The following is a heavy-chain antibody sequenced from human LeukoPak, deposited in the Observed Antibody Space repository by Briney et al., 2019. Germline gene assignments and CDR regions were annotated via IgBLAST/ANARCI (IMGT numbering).Heavy chain of an antibody. CDR2: INPTSTSI. CDR3: VRLSRNSDRGDYFYLLHY. V-gene: IGHV3-21*01. J-gene: IGHJ4*02. D-gene: IGHD2/OR15-2a*01. CDR1: GYTFSVNS. Sequence: GGSLRLSCAASGYTFSVNSMNWVRQAPGKGLEWVSSINPTSTSIYYADAVKGRFTISRDNAKSSLYLQMNSLRAEDTARYYRVRLSRNSDRGDYFYLLHYRGQGIQVTVSS.